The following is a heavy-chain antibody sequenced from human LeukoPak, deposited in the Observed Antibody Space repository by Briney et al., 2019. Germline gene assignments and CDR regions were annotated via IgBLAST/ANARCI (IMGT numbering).Heavy chain of an antibody. V-gene: IGHV3-7*01. CDR2: IKQDGSEK. CDR1: GFTFNNYA. D-gene: IGHD1-26*01. Sequence: GGSLRLSCASSGFTFNNYAMTWVRQAPGKGLEWVANIKQDGSEKYYVDSVKGRFTISRDNAKNSLYLQMNSLRAEDTAVYYCARVYSGSYYSVWGQGTLVTVSS. CDR3: ARVYSGSYYSV. J-gene: IGHJ4*02.